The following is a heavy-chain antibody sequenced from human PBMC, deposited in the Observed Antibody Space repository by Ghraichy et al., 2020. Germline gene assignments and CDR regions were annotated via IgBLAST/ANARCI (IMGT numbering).Heavy chain of an antibody. J-gene: IGHJ4*02. Sequence: GGSLRLSCAASGFTFSTYSMHWVRQAPGKGLEWVAAISYDGSKKFYADSVEGRFTISRDDSESTLYLQMNSLRAEDTAVYYCARDWNSIPEGGDYWGQGTLVTVSS. CDR3: ARDWNSIPEGGDY. D-gene: IGHD1-7*01. V-gene: IGHV3-30*04. CDR2: ISYDGSKK. CDR1: GFTFSTYS.